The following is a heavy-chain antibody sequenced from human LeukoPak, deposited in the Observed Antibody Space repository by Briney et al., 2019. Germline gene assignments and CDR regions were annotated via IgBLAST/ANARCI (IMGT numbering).Heavy chain of an antibody. V-gene: IGHV1-2*04. CDR2: INPNSGGT. D-gene: IGHD3-10*01. Sequence: ASVKVSCKASGYTFTGYYMHWVRQAPGQGLEWRGWINPNSGGTNYAQKFQGWVTMTRDTSISTAYMELSRLRSDDTAVYYCARDLYYGSGSYSAVGYWGQGTLVTVSS. J-gene: IGHJ4*02. CDR3: ARDLYYGSGSYSAVGY. CDR1: GYTFTGYY.